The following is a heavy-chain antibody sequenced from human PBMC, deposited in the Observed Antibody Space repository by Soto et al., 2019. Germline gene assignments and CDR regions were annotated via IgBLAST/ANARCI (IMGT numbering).Heavy chain of an antibody. CDR3: ARLLALYYFDS. CDR2: IYGGGST. J-gene: IGHJ4*02. CDR1: GFSVSNNY. V-gene: IGHV3-53*01. D-gene: IGHD2-8*02. Sequence: EVQLVESGGGLIQPGGSLRLACAASGFSVSNNYMSWVRQAPGKGLEWVSVIYGGGSTYYADSVRGRFTVSRDNSKNIVYLQMNSLRAEDTAVYYCARLLALYYFDSWGQGTLVTVSS.